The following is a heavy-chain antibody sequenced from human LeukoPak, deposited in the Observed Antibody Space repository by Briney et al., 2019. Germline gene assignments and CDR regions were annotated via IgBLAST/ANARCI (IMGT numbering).Heavy chain of an antibody. CDR2: IIPIFGTA. CDR3: ARAFWSGYIFDY. V-gene: IGHV1-69*13. D-gene: IGHD3-3*01. J-gene: IGHJ4*02. CDR1: GGTFSSYA. Sequence: GASVKVSCKASGGTFSSYANSWVRQAPGQGLEWMGGIIPIFGTANYAQKFQGRVTITADESTSTAYMELSSLRSEDTAVYYCARAFWSGYIFDYWGQGTLVTVSS.